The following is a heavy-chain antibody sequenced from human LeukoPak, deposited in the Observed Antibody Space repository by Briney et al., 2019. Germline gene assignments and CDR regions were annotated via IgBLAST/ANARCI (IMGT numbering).Heavy chain of an antibody. Sequence: PSETLSLTCTVSGGSISSSSYYWGWIRQPPGKGLEWIGSIYYSGSTYYNPSLKSRVTISVDTSKNQFSLKLRSVTAADTAVYYCARENDYGVGYFDLWGRGTLVTVSS. V-gene: IGHV4-39*07. D-gene: IGHD4-17*01. CDR3: ARENDYGVGYFDL. J-gene: IGHJ2*01. CDR2: IYYSGST. CDR1: GGSISSSSYY.